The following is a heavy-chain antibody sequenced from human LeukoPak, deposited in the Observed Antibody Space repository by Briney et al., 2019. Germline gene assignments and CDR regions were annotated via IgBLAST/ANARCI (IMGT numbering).Heavy chain of an antibody. CDR2: INHSGST. Sequence: SETLSLTCAVYGGSFSGYYWSWIRQPPGKGLEWIGEINHSGSTNYNPSLKSRVTISVDTSKNQFSLKLSSVTAADTAVYYCARCDPVRVVPAAYLRFDPWGQGTLVTVSS. CDR3: ARCDPVRVVPAAYLRFDP. J-gene: IGHJ5*02. V-gene: IGHV4-34*01. CDR1: GGSFSGYY. D-gene: IGHD2-2*01.